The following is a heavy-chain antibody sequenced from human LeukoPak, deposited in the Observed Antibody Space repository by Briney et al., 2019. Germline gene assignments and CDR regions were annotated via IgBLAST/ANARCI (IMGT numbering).Heavy chain of an antibody. CDR2: IKQDGSEK. CDR1: GFTFSSYE. D-gene: IGHD2-15*01. Sequence: GGSLRLSCAASGFTFSSYEMNWVRQAPGKGLEWVANIKQDGSEKYYVDSVKGRFTISRDNAKNSLYLQMNSLRAEDTAVYYCARVAAAAYYYYYMDVWGKGTTVTVSS. CDR3: ARVAAAAYYYYYMDV. V-gene: IGHV3-7*01. J-gene: IGHJ6*03.